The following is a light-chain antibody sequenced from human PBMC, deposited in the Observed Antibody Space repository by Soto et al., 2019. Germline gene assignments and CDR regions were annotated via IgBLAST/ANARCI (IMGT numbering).Light chain of an antibody. J-gene: IGLJ3*02. V-gene: IGLV2-14*03. CDR1: SSDVGGYDH. Sequence: QSALTQPASVSGSPGQSITISCTGTSSDVGGYDHVSWYQQHPGKAPKLIIYDVTVRPSGISHRFSGYKSDNTASLAVSGLQPEDEADYYCSSYTNKDTLLFGGGTKLTVL. CDR2: DVT. CDR3: SSYTNKDTLL.